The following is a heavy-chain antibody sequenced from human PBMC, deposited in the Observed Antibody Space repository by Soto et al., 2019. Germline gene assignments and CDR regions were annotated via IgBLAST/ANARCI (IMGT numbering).Heavy chain of an antibody. V-gene: IGHV2-5*02. J-gene: IGHJ6*02. D-gene: IGHD3-3*01. CDR3: ARSQGSISFFGVTHHGMVV. CDR1: GFSLSTSGVG. CDR2: IYWDDDK. Sequence: SGPTRVNPSQTLTLTCTFSGFSLSTSGVGVGWIRQPPGKALEWLALIYWDDDKRYSPSLKSRLTITKDTSKNQVVLTMTNMDPVDTATYYCARSQGSISFFGVTHHGMVVWGQGTTVTVSS.